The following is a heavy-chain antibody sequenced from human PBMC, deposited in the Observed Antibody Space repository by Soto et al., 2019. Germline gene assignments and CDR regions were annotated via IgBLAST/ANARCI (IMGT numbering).Heavy chain of an antibody. D-gene: IGHD3-3*01. CDR2: ISYDGSNK. V-gene: IGHV3-30*18. Sequence: PGGSLRLSCAASGFTFSSYGMHWVRQAPGKGLEWVAVISYDGSNKYYADSVKGRFTISRDNSKNTLYLQMNSLRAEDTAVYYCAKALEQYDFWSGSDYWGQGTLVTVSS. CDR3: AKALEQYDFWSGSDY. J-gene: IGHJ4*02. CDR1: GFTFSSYG.